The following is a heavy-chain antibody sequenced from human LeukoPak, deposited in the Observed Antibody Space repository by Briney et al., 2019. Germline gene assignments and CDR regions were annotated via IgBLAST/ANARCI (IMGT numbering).Heavy chain of an antibody. J-gene: IGHJ4*02. V-gene: IGHV4-4*09. D-gene: IGHD6-6*01. CDR2: TYTSGST. Sequence: SETLSLTCTVSGGSISSYYWSWIRQPPGKGLEWIGYTYTSGSTNYNPSLKSRVTISVDTSKNQFSLKLSSVTAADTAVYYCARHTRIAAPIDYWGQGTLVTVSS. CDR3: ARHTRIAAPIDY. CDR1: GGSISSYY.